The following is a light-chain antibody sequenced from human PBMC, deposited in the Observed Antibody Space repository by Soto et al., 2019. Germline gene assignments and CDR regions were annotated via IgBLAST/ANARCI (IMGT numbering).Light chain of an antibody. CDR2: AAS. J-gene: IGKJ1*01. Sequence: DIQMTQSPSSLSASVGDRVTITCRASQSISSYLNWYQQKPGKAPKALIYAASTLQSGVPSRFNGSGSGRDFTLTINWLQPEDFATYYCQQSYSTPWTFGQGTRVDI. V-gene: IGKV1-39*01. CDR3: QQSYSTPWT. CDR1: QSISSY.